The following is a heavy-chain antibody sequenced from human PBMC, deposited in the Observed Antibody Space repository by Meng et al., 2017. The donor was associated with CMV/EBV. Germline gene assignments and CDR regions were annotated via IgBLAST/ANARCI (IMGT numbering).Heavy chain of an antibody. D-gene: IGHD2-2*01. V-gene: IGHV4-61*01. Sequence: VSSGSSYWSWIRQPPGKGLEWIGYIYYSGSTNYNPSLKSRVTISVDTSKNQFSLKLSSVTAADTAVYYCARVRGDIVVVPATNWFDPWGQGTLVTVSS. J-gene: IGHJ5*02. CDR2: IYYSGST. CDR1: VSSGSSY. CDR3: ARVRGDIVVVPATNWFDP.